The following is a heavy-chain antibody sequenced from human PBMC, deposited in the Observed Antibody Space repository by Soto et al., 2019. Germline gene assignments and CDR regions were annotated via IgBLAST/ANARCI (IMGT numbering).Heavy chain of an antibody. CDR1: GFTFSSYG. J-gene: IGHJ4*02. D-gene: IGHD6-6*01. V-gene: IGHV3-33*01. Sequence: QVQLVESGGGVVQPGRSLRLSCAASGFTFSSYGMHWVRQAPGKGLEWVAVIWYDGSNKYYADSVKGRFTISRDNSKNTLYLQMNSLRAEDTAVYDCAREVVGLVDYWGQGTLVTVSS. CDR3: AREVVGLVDY. CDR2: IWYDGSNK.